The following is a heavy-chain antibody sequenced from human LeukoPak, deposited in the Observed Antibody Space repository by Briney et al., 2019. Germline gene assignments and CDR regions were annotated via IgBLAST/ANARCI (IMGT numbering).Heavy chain of an antibody. CDR2: IGIAGDT. CDR3: ARARLHGLTDY. D-gene: IGHD2-15*01. Sequence: GSLRLSCAASGFTFSNYDMHWVRQATGKGLEWVSAIGIAGDTYYPASVKGRFTVSRENAENSLYLQMNSLRAGDTAVYYCARARLHGLTDYWGQGTLVTVSS. J-gene: IGHJ4*02. CDR1: GFTFSNYD. V-gene: IGHV3-13*01.